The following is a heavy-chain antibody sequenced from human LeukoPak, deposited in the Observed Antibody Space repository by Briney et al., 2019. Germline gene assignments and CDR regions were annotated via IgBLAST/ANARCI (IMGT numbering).Heavy chain of an antibody. Sequence: ASVKVSCKASGYTFTSYYMHWVRQAPGQGLEWMGIINPSGGSTGYAQKFQGRVTMTRDMSTSTVYMELSSLGSEDTAVYYCAARMVRGVTPVNWFDPWGQGTLVTVSS. V-gene: IGHV1-46*01. J-gene: IGHJ5*02. CDR2: INPSGGST. CDR3: AARMVRGVTPVNWFDP. D-gene: IGHD3-10*01. CDR1: GYTFTSYY.